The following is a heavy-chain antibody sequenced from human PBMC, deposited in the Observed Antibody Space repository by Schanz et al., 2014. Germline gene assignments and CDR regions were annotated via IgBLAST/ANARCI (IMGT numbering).Heavy chain of an antibody. CDR3: ARDRTTESYYSAGPPIDY. CDR2: IWYDGSNK. V-gene: IGHV3-33*01. D-gene: IGHD1-26*01. J-gene: IGHJ4*02. CDR1: GFTFSSYG. Sequence: QVQLVESGGGVVQPGRSLRLSCAASGFTFSSYGMHWVRQAPGKGLEWVAVIWYDGSNKYYADSVKGRFTISRDNSKNTLLLQMNSLRAEDTAVYYCARDRTTESYYSAGPPIDYWGQGTLLTGPS.